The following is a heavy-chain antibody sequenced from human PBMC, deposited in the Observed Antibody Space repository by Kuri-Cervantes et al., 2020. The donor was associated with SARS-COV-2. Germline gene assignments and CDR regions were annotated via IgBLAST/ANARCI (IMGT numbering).Heavy chain of an antibody. CDR1: GYTFTAYY. Sequence: ASVKVSCKASGYTFTAYYIHWVRQAPGQGLEWMGWINPNTGGTDYPQKFQGRVTMTRDTSISTAYMELSRLRSDDTAVYYCARAAAVTTYYYYYMDVWGKGTTVTVSS. D-gene: IGHD4-11*01. CDR3: ARAAAVTTYYYYYMDV. J-gene: IGHJ6*03. V-gene: IGHV1-2*02. CDR2: INPNTGGT.